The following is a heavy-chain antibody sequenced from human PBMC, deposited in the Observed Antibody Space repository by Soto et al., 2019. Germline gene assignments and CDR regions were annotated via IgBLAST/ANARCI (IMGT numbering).Heavy chain of an antibody. V-gene: IGHV1-8*01. CDR3: AGVISRRPDVLRYFDGLGNYGMDV. CDR1: GYTFTSYD. Sequence: QVQLVQSGAEVKKPGASVKVSCKASGYTFTSYDINWVRQATGQGLEWMGWMNPNSGNTGYAQKFQGRVTMTRNTCISTEYVELSSLRSDDTAVYYCAGVISRRPDVLRYFDGLGNYGMDVCGRGTTVTVCS. CDR2: MNPNSGNT. D-gene: IGHD3-9*01. J-gene: IGHJ6*01.